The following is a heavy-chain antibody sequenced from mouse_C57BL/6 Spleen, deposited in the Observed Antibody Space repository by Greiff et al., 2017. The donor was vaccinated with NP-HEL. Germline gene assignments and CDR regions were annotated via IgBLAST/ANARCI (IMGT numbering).Heavy chain of an antibody. CDR1: GYTFTDYE. J-gene: IGHJ2*01. CDR2: IDPETGGT. D-gene: IGHD1-1*01. CDR3: TGRAVVPFDY. V-gene: IGHV1-15*01. Sequence: VKLQESGAELVRPGASVTLSCKASGYTFTDYEMHWVKQTPVHGLEWIGAIDPETGGTAYNQKFKGKAILTADKSSSTAYMELRSLTSEDSAVYYCTGRAVVPFDYWGQGTTLTVSS.